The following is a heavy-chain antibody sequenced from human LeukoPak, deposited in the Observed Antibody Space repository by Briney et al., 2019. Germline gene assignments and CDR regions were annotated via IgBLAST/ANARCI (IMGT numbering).Heavy chain of an antibody. CDR2: INPNNGDT. Sequence: VASVKVSCKTSGYTFTGNFMHWVRQAPGQGPEWMGWINPNNGDTNYAQKFQGRVTMTRVTSITTAYMELSSLRSDDTAVYYCARTRGTHISMAYLGSWGQGTLVTVSS. CDR3: ARTRGTHISMAYLGS. V-gene: IGHV1-2*02. CDR1: GYTFTGNF. D-gene: IGHD2/OR15-2a*01. J-gene: IGHJ4*02.